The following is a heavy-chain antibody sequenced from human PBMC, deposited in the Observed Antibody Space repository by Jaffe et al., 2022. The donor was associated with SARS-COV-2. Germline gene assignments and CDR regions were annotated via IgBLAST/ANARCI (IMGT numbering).Heavy chain of an antibody. CDR1: GFTFSSYA. D-gene: IGHD7-27*01. J-gene: IGHJ4*02. Sequence: QVQLVESGGGVVQPGRSLRLSCAASGFTFSSYAMHWVRQAPGKGLEWVAVISYDGSNKYYADSVKGRFTISRDNSKNTLYLQMNSLRAEDTAVYYCARGPVEWALGYYFDYWGQGTLVTVSS. V-gene: IGHV3-30-3*01. CDR2: ISYDGSNK. CDR3: ARGPVEWALGYYFDY.